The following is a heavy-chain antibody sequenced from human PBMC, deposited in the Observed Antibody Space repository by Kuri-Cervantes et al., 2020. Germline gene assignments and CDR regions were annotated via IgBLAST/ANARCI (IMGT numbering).Heavy chain of an antibody. V-gene: IGHV3-7*01. CDR1: GFSFSSYW. Sequence: GGSLRLSCAASGFSFSSYWMSWVRQTPGKGLEWVANIKQDGSEKYYVDSVKGRFTISRDNSKNTLYLQMNSLRAEDTAVYYCARDRVCTHGMDVWGQGTTVTVSS. D-gene: IGHD3-10*01. CDR3: ARDRVCTHGMDV. J-gene: IGHJ6*02. CDR2: IKQDGSEK.